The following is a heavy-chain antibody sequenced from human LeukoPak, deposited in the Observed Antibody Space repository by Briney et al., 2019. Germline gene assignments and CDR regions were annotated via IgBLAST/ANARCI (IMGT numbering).Heavy chain of an antibody. J-gene: IGHJ5*02. Sequence: APVKVSCKVSGYTLTELSMHWVRQAPGKGLEWMGGFDPEDGETIYAQKFQGRVTMTEDTSTDTAYMELSSLRSEDTAVYYCATDPYYYDSSGYPEFDPWGQGTLVTVSS. CDR1: GYTLTELS. CDR2: FDPEDGET. V-gene: IGHV1-24*01. D-gene: IGHD3-22*01. CDR3: ATDPYYYDSSGYPEFDP.